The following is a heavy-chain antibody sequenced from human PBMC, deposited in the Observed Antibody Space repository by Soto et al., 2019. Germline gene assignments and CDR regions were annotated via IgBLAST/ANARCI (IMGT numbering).Heavy chain of an antibody. V-gene: IGHV1-69*13. CDR2: IIPIFGTA. CDR1: GGTLSGYA. Sequence: SVKVSCKASGGTLSGYAISWVRQAPGQGLEWMGGIIPIFGTANYAQKFQGRVTITADESTSTAYMELSSLRSEDTAVYYCALGDYYDSKGALAFDIWGQGTMVTVSS. J-gene: IGHJ3*02. D-gene: IGHD3-22*01. CDR3: ALGDYYDSKGALAFDI.